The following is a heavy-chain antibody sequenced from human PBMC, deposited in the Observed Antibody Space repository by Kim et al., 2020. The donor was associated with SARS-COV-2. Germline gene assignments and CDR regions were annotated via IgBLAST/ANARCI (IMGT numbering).Heavy chain of an antibody. CDR3: ARERKYHFGSIGYSDFDY. CDR1: RFTFNSSA. Sequence: GGSLRLSCAASRFTFNSSAMHWVRQAPGKGLEWVSVIGYDGGNKYYSDSVKGRFTISRDNYRNILYLEMDSLTPEDTAVYYCARERKYHFGSIGYSDFDYWGQGTPVIVSS. D-gene: IGHD3-22*01. CDR2: IGYDGGNK. V-gene: IGHV3-30*14. J-gene: IGHJ4*02.